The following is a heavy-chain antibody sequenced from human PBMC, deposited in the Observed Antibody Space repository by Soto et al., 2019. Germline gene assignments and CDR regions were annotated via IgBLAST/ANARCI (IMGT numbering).Heavy chain of an antibody. V-gene: IGHV4-59*08. CDR3: ARNVIVVDYYYMDV. Sequence: SETLSLTCTVSGGSISSYYWSWIRQPPGKGLEWIGYIYYSGSTNYNPSLKSRVTISVDTSKNQFSLKLSSVTAADTAVYYCARNVIVVDYYYMDVWGKGTTVTVSS. CDR2: IYYSGST. CDR1: GGSISSYY. J-gene: IGHJ6*03. D-gene: IGHD2-2*01.